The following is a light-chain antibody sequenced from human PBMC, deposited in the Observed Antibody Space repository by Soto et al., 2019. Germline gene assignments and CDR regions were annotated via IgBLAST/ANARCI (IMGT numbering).Light chain of an antibody. J-gene: IGLJ3*02. V-gene: IGLV1-44*01. CDR3: AAWDDSLSGAGV. Sequence: QSVLTQPPSASGTPGQTVTISCSGSSSNIGSYTVNWYQQLPGTAPKLLIYNNSQRPSGVPDRFSGSKSGTSASLAIRGLRSEDEADYHCAAWDDSLSGAGVFGGGTKLTVL. CDR2: NNS. CDR1: SSNIGSYT.